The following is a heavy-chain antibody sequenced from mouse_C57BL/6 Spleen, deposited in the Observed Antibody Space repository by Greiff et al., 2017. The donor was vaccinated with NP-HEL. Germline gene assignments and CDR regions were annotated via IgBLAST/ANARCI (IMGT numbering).Heavy chain of an antibody. V-gene: IGHV2-4*01. D-gene: IGHD2-1*01. CDR1: GFSLTSYG. J-gene: IGHJ4*01. CDR2: IWSGGST. CDR3: AKNWQLRFYAMDY. Sequence: QVQLKESGPGLVQPSQSLSITCTVSGFSLTSYGVHWVRQPPGKGLEWLGVIWSGGSTDYNAAFISRLSISKDNSKSQVFFKMNSLQAGDTAIYYCAKNWQLRFYAMDYWGQGTSVTVSS.